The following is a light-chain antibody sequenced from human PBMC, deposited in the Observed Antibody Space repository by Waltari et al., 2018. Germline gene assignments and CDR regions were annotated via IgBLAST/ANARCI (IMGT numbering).Light chain of an antibody. V-gene: IGKV3-15*01. Sequence: VLTQSPDTLSVSPGERATLSCRTSRSFNSNLAWYQHKPGQAPRLLMYGASTSPTGIPARFSGSESGTEFTLTITSLQSEDFAVYYCQQYNNWPLTFGGGTKVEI. CDR3: QQYNNWPLT. CDR2: GAS. CDR1: RSFNSN. J-gene: IGKJ4*01.